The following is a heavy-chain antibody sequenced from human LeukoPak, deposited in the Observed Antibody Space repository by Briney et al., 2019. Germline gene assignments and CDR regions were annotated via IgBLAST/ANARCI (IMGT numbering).Heavy chain of an antibody. CDR1: GYSISSGYY. Sequence: SETLSLTCTVSGYSISSGYYWGWIRQPPGKGLEWIGNIFHSGSTYYNPSLKSRVTISLNTSKNQFSLKLSSVTAANTAVYYCARVEEVGTMTIDYWGQGTLVTVSS. J-gene: IGHJ4*02. CDR2: IFHSGST. D-gene: IGHD1-26*01. CDR3: ARVEEVGTMTIDY. V-gene: IGHV4-38-2*02.